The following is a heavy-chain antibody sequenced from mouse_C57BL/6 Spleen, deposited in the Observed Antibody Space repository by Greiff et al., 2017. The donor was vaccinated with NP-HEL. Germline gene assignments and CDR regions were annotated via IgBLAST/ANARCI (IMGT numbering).Heavy chain of an antibody. Sequence: EVQLQQSGPELVKPGASVKISCKASGYTFTDYYMNWVKQSHGKSLEWIGDINPNNGGTSYNQKFKGKATLTVDKSSSTAYMELRSLTSEDSAVYYCARRSTTVVATHFDYWGQGTTLTVSS. CDR3: ARRSTTVVATHFDY. CDR2: INPNNGGT. J-gene: IGHJ2*01. D-gene: IGHD1-1*01. CDR1: GYTFTDYY. V-gene: IGHV1-26*01.